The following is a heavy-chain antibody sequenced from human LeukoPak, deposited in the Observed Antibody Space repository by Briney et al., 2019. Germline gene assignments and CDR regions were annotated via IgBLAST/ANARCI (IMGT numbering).Heavy chain of an antibody. J-gene: IGHJ6*02. CDR1: GFTFSSYW. V-gene: IGHV3-48*04. Sequence: GGSLRLSCAASGFTFSSYWMSWVRQAPGKGLEWVSYISSSGTTIYYADSVRGRLTISRDNAKNSLYLQMDTLRAEDTAVYYCAREERRGYKYGSVSYYYAMDVWGQGTTVTVSS. D-gene: IGHD5-18*01. CDR2: ISSSGTTI. CDR3: AREERRGYKYGSVSYYYAMDV.